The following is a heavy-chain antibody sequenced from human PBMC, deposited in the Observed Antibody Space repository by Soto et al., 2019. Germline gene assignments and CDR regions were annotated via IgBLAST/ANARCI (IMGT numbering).Heavy chain of an antibody. V-gene: IGHV3-23*01. CDR3: AKGVELDV. D-gene: IGHD1-26*01. CDR2: IGDSGAST. Sequence: EVLLLESGGGLVQPGGSLRLSCEASGFSFSSFAMNWVRQAPGKGLEWVSTIGDSGASTYYADSGEGRFTISRDNSRNTLYLQLTSLRAEDTAVYYCAKGVELDVWGNGTTVTVSS. J-gene: IGHJ6*04. CDR1: GFSFSSFA.